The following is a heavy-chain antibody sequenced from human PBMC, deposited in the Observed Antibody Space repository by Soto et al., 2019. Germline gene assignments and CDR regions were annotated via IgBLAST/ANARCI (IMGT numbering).Heavy chain of an antibody. CDR1: GFNFRMYE. J-gene: IGHJ5*01. Sequence: PVGSLRLSCQASGFNFRMYEMHWVRKAPGKGLEWVSYISSSGLTTYYADFAGGRFTISRDNAKDSLYLHLNSLRVGDTAVYYCARYGTRGDWWGLGTQVTVSS. CDR3: ARYGTRGDW. V-gene: IGHV3-48*03. D-gene: IGHD3-10*01. CDR2: ISSSGLTT.